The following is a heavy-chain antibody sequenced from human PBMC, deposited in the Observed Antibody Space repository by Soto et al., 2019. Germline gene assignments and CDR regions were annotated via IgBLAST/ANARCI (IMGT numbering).Heavy chain of an antibody. Sequence: QVQLQQWGAGLLKPSETLSLTCAVYGGSFSGYYWSWIRQPPGKGLEWIGEINHSGSTNYNPSLMSRVTISVDTSKNQFSLKLSSVTAADTAVYYCATDRGYTDKIGVWGQGTTVTVSS. CDR2: INHSGST. V-gene: IGHV4-34*01. D-gene: IGHD5-18*01. J-gene: IGHJ6*02. CDR3: ATDRGYTDKIGV. CDR1: GGSFSGYY.